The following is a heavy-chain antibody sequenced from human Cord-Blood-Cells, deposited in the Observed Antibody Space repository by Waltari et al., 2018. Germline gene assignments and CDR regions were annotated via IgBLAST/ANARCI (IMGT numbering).Heavy chain of an antibody. V-gene: IGHV1-24*01. D-gene: IGHD2-2*02. CDR2: FYAEEGET. Sequence: QVQLVQSGAEVKKPGASVKVSCKVSGYTLTELSMHWVRQAPGNGLDWMGGFYAEEGETIYAQKFQGRVTMTEDTSTDTAYMELSSLRSEDTAVYYCATEVYCSSTSCYTFAFDIWGQGTMVTVSS. CDR3: ATEVYCSSTSCYTFAFDI. J-gene: IGHJ3*02. CDR1: GYTLTELS.